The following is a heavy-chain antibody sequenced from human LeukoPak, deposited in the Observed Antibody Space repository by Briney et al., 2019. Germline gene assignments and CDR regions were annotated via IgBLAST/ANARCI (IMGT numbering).Heavy chain of an antibody. D-gene: IGHD3-22*01. J-gene: IGHJ4*02. Sequence: GGSLRLSCAASGFTFSDYAMSWVRQAPGKGLGWVCTISGGGVTTYYADSVKGRFTISRDNSKNTLYLQMNSLRGEDTAVYYCAKALVGITPCDYWGQGALVTVSS. V-gene: IGHV3-23*01. CDR2: ISGGGVTT. CDR1: GFTFSDYA. CDR3: AKALVGITPCDY.